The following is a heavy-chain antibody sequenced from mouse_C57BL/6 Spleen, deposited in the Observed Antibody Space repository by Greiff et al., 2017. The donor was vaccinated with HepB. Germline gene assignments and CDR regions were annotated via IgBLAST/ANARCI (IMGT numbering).Heavy chain of an antibody. V-gene: IGHV14-1*01. CDR3: TTGDGYLYAMDY. J-gene: IGHJ4*01. CDR2: IDPEDGDT. Sequence: VQLQQSGAELVRPGASVKLSCTASGFNIKDYYMHWVKQRPEQGLEWIGMIDPEDGDTEYAPKFKGKATMTADTSSNTAYLQLSSLTSEDTAVYYCTTGDGYLYAMDYWGQGTSVTVSS. CDR1: GFNIKDYY. D-gene: IGHD2-3*01.